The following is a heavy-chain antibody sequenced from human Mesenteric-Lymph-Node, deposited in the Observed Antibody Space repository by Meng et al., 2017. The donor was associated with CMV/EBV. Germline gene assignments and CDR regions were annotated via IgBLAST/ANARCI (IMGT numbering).Heavy chain of an antibody. J-gene: IGHJ5*02. D-gene: IGHD2-2*01. Sequence: GGPFSSYAISWVRQAPGQGLEWMGGIIPTLGIANYAQKFQGRVTITADKSTSTAYMELSSLRSEDTAVYYCARDNCSSTSCWGWFDPWGQGTLVTVSS. CDR1: GGPFSSYA. V-gene: IGHV1-69*10. CDR2: IIPTLGIA. CDR3: ARDNCSSTSCWGWFDP.